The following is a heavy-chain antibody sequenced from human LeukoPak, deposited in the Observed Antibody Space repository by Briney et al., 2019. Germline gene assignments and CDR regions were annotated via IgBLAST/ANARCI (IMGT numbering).Heavy chain of an antibody. CDR3: ARVGDLSNWFDP. CDR2: ITSNGGST. CDR1: GFTFSTNS. J-gene: IGHJ5*02. V-gene: IGHV3-64*04. Sequence: GGSLRLSCSASGFTFSTNSMHWVRQAPGKGLEFVSAITSNGGSTYYADSVKGRFTISRDNSKNTLYLHMNSLRVEDTAVYYCARVGDLSNWFDPWGQGTLVTVSS.